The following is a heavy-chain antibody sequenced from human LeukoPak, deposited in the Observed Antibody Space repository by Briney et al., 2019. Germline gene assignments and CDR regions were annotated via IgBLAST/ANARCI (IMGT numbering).Heavy chain of an antibody. CDR3: ARGMHYDFWSGFGSEYFDY. V-gene: IGHV3-48*03. CDR1: GFTFSSYE. J-gene: IGHJ4*02. CDR2: ISSSGSTI. Sequence: GGSLRLSCAAPGFTFSSYEMNWVRQAPGKGLEWVSYISSSGSTIYYADSVKGRFTISRDNAKNSPYLQMNSLRAEDTAVYYCARGMHYDFWSGFGSEYFDYWGQGTLVTVSS. D-gene: IGHD3-3*01.